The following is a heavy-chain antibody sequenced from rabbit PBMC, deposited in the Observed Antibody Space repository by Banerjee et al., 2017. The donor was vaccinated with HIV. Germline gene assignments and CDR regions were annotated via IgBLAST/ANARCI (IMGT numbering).Heavy chain of an antibody. J-gene: IGHJ4*01. D-gene: IGHD6-1*01. CDR2: IYTGSGST. V-gene: IGHV1S45*01. CDR1: GFSFSSSYW. CDR3: ARYGASVIAYAYGSFNL. Sequence: EESGGDLVQPEGSLTLTCTASGFSFSSSYWICWVRQAPGKGLEWIGCIYTGSGSTYYASWAKGRFTISKTSSTTVTLQLNSLTAADTATYFCARYGASVIAYAYGSFNLWGQGTLVTVS.